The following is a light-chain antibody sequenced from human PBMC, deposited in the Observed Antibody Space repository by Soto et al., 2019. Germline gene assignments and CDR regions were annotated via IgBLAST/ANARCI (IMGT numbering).Light chain of an antibody. V-gene: IGKV1-39*01. CDR1: ENIDDY. Sequence: IQMTQSPSSLSASVGDRVTITCRASENIDDYLNWYQQKPGKAPKLLIHGAYNLQDGLPSRFSATGSGTDLTLSINTLHPEDFATYYCQQSYNAPPYTFGPGTIVDLK. CDR2: GAY. CDR3: QQSYNAPPYT. J-gene: IGKJ3*01.